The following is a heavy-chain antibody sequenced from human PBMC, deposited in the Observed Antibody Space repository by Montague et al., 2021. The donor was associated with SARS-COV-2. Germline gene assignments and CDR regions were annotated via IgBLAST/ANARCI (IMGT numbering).Heavy chain of an antibody. D-gene: IGHD3-22*01. CDR2: IYYSGST. V-gene: IGHV4-31*03. CDR1: GGSISSGGYY. J-gene: IGHJ3*02. CDR3: ARVQGITMMVVVIGAFDI. Sequence: TLSPTCTVSGGSISSGGYYWSWIRQHPGKGLEWIGYIYYSGSTYYNPSLKSRVTISVDTSKNQFSLKLSSVTAADTAVYYCARVQGITMMVVVIGAFDIWGQGTMVTVSS.